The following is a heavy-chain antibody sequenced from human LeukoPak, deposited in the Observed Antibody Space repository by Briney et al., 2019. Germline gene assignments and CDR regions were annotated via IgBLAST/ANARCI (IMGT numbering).Heavy chain of an antibody. Sequence: PGGPLRLSCAASGFTVSSNHMIWVRQAPGKGLGWVSVIHSGGSTYYADSAKGRFTISRDNSKNTLYLQMNSLTAEDTAMYYCARRESGSSGRYYFDYWGQGTLVTVSS. CDR2: IHSGGST. CDR3: ARRESGSSGRYYFDY. J-gene: IGHJ4*02. CDR1: GFTVSSNH. V-gene: IGHV3-53*01. D-gene: IGHD3-10*01.